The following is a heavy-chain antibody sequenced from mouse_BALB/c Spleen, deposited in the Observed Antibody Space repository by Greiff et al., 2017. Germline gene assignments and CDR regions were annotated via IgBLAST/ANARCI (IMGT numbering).Heavy chain of an antibody. CDR2: IDPENGNT. J-gene: IGHJ3*01. V-gene: IGHV14-1*02. CDR3: ARETWGFAY. CDR1: GFNIKDYY. Sequence: EVQLQQSGAELVRPGALVKLSCKASGFNIKDYYMHWVKQRPEQGLEWIGWIDPENGNTIYDPKFQGKASITADTSSNTAYLQLSSLTSEDTAVYYCARETWGFAYWGQGTLVTVSA.